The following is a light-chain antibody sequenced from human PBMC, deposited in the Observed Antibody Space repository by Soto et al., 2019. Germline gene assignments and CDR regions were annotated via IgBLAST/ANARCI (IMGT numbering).Light chain of an antibody. CDR1: SSDVGGYNY. Sequence: QSVLTQPASVSGSPGQSITISCTGTSSDVGGYNYVSWYQQHPGKAPKLMIFEVTNRPSGVSNRFSGSKSGNTASLTISGLQAEDEAHYYCSSYTTSNTDVVFGGGTKVTVL. J-gene: IGLJ2*01. CDR2: EVT. CDR3: SSYTTSNTDVV. V-gene: IGLV2-14*01.